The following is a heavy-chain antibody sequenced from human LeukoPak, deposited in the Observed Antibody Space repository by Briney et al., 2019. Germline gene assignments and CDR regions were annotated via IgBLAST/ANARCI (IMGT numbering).Heavy chain of an antibody. CDR2: IYYGGNT. CDR3: AALSGVGAKIGFDH. D-gene: IGHD1-26*01. J-gene: IGHJ4*02. V-gene: IGHV3-66*01. Sequence: GGSLRLSCAASGFTVSSNHMNWVRQAPGKGLEWVSIIYYGGNTFYADSVKGRFTISRDNSKNTLYLQINSLRAEDTAVYYCAALSGVGAKIGFDHWGQGALVVVSS. CDR1: GFTVSSNH.